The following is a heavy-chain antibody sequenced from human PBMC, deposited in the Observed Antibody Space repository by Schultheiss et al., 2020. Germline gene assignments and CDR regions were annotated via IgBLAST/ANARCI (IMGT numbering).Heavy chain of an antibody. CDR3: ARASTVVTSFDY. CDR2: IYHSGST. J-gene: IGHJ4*02. Sequence: SETLSLTCTVSGGSISSGGYYWSWIRQHPGKGLEWIGYIYHSGSTYYSPSLKSRLTISIDRSKNQFSLKLTSVTAADTAVYYCARASTVVTSFDYWGQGTRVNGS. D-gene: IGHD4-23*01. CDR1: GGSISSGGYY. V-gene: IGHV4-30-2*01.